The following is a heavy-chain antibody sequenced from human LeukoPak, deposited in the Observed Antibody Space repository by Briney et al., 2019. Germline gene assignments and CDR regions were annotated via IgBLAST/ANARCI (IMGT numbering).Heavy chain of an antibody. V-gene: IGHV3-74*01. D-gene: IGHD3-22*01. CDR2: ISSDGSST. CDR3: ARDQRYYYDSSGYLANAFDI. J-gene: IGHJ3*02. Sequence: GGSLRLSCAASGFTFSSYWMHWVRQAPGKGLVWVSRISSDGSSTSYADSVKGRFTISRDNAENTLYLQMNSLRAEDTAVYYCARDQRYYYDSSGYLANAFDIWGQGTMVTVSS. CDR1: GFTFSSYW.